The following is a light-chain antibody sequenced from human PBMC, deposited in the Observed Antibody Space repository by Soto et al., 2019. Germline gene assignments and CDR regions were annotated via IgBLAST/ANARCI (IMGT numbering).Light chain of an antibody. CDR2: VNI. Sequence: QSVLTQPPSVSGAPGQTITISCTGDSYNIGAGYDVHWYQQLPGTAPKLLIYVNINRPSGVPDRFSASRSDSSASLAITGLQAEDEADYYCHSYDSSLSVIFGGGTKLTVL. V-gene: IGLV1-40*01. CDR3: HSYDSSLSVI. J-gene: IGLJ2*01. CDR1: SYNIGAGYD.